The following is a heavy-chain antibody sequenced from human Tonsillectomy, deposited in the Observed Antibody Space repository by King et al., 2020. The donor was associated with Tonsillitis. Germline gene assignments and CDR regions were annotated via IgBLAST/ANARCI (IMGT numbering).Heavy chain of an antibody. J-gene: IGHJ6*02. D-gene: IGHD6-13*01. Sequence: QLQESGPGLVKPSETLSLTCAVSGYSISSGYYWGWIRHPQGKGLEWIGNIYHSGSTYDNPSLKSGVTITVDTSKNQYSQKLSSVTAAHTAVYYCAGGIYGSTWYPLYHYDMDVWGQGTTVTVSS. V-gene: IGHV4-38-2*01. CDR3: AGGIYGSTWYPLYHYDMDV. CDR2: IYHSGST. CDR1: GYSISSGYY.